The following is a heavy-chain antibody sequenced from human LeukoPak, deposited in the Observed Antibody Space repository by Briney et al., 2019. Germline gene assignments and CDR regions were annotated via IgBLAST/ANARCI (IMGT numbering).Heavy chain of an antibody. V-gene: IGHV3-20*04. CDR3: ARDRPIVGATTFDY. D-gene: IGHD1-26*01. CDR2: INWNGGST. J-gene: IGHJ4*02. Sequence: GGSLRLSCAASGFTFDDYGMSWVRQAPGKGLEWVSGINWNGGSTGYADSVKGRFTISRENAKNSLYLQMNSLRAEDTALYYCARDRPIVGATTFDYWGQGTLVTVSS. CDR1: GFTFDDYG.